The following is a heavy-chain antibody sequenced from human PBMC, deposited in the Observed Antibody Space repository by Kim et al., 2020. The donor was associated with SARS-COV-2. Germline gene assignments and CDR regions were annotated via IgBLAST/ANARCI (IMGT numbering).Heavy chain of an antibody. CDR3: GKGYGGSFFWFDP. D-gene: IGHD2-15*01. CDR2: INTNTGNP. Sequence: ASVKVSCKASGYTFTGYAINWVRQGPGQGLEWMGWINTNTGNPTYAQGFTGRFVFSLDTSVSTAYLQISSLKAEDTAVYYCGKGYGGSFFWFDPWGQGTLVTVSS. CDR1: GYTFTGYA. J-gene: IGHJ5*02. V-gene: IGHV7-4-1*02.